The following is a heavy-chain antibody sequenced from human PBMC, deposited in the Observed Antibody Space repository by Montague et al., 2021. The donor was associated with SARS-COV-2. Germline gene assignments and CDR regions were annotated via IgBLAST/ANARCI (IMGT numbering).Heavy chain of an antibody. V-gene: IGHV4-59*01. Sequence: SETLSLTCTVSGDSMNNYYWSWIRQPPGKGLEWIGYIDYSGSTHXNPSLQSRVTLSKDTSKNQFSLRLTSVTAADTAMYFCARALIYRSSWYAYFDYWGQGTLVTVSS. CDR2: IDYSGST. CDR1: GDSMNNYY. CDR3: ARALIYRSSWYAYFDY. J-gene: IGHJ4*02. D-gene: IGHD6-13*01.